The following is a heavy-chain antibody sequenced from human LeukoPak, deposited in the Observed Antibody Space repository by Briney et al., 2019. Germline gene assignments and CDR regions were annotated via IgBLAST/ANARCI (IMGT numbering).Heavy chain of an antibody. Sequence: VASVKVSCKASGYTFTSYGISWVRQAPGQGLEWMGWISAYNGNTKYTQKLQGRVTMTTDTSTSTAYMELRSLRSDDTAVYYCARDENYYDSSGYNTGGYWGQGTLVTVSS. D-gene: IGHD3-22*01. CDR2: ISAYNGNT. CDR3: ARDENYYDSSGYNTGGY. CDR1: GYTFTSYG. J-gene: IGHJ4*02. V-gene: IGHV1-18*01.